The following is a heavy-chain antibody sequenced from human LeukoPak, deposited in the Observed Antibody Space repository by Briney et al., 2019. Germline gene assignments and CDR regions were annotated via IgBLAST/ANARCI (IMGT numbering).Heavy chain of an antibody. CDR3: ANGGWLLPERPFDY. J-gene: IGHJ4*02. V-gene: IGHV3-23*01. CDR2: IGRGGENI. Sequence: GGSLRLSCAASGFTFTNHAMVWVRQAPGKGLEWVSNIGRGGENIYYADSVEGRFTISRDNSKNTLYLQMSSLSREDTAVYYCANGGWLLPERPFDYWGQGTLVTVSS. CDR1: GFTFTNHA. D-gene: IGHD3-22*01.